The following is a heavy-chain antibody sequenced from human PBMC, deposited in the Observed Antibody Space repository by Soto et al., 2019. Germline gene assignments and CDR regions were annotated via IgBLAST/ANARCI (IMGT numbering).Heavy chain of an antibody. Sequence: QVQLVQSGAEVKKPGSSVKVSCKASGGSFSSYSVNWVRQAPGQGLEWMGEIIPIFGTANYAQKFQGRVTITADESTSTAYMELSSLRSEDTAVYYCARDGGRHSGGIDYWGQGTLVTVSS. J-gene: IGHJ4*02. V-gene: IGHV1-69*01. CDR3: ARDGGRHSGGIDY. D-gene: IGHD1-26*01. CDR1: GGSFSSYS. CDR2: IIPIFGTA.